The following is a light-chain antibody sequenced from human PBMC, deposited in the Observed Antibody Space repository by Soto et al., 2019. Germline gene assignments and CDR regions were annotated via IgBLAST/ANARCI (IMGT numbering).Light chain of an antibody. CDR3: QPYNYRPPA. J-gene: IGKJ5*01. CDR2: GAS. CDR1: QSVSGN. V-gene: IGKV3-15*01. Sequence: EIVMTQSPATLSVSPGERAALSCRASQSVSGNLAWYQQTPGQAPRLLIYGASTRATGIPARFSGSGFGTEFTLTISSLKSEDFAVYYCQPYNYRPPAFGQGTRLELK.